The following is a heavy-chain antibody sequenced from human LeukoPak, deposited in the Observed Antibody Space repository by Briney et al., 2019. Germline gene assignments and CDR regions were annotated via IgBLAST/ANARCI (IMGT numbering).Heavy chain of an antibody. CDR2: ISSSGSTI. V-gene: IGHV3-11*04. D-gene: IGHD3-22*01. CDR3: AREAFPYYYDSSGVHYFDY. CDR1: GFTFSDYY. Sequence: KAGGSLRLSCAASGFTFSDYYMSWIRQAPGKGLEWVSYISSSGSTIYYADSVKGRFTISRDNAKNSLYLQMNSLRAEDTAVYYCAREAFPYYYDSSGVHYFDYWGQGTLVTVSS. J-gene: IGHJ4*02.